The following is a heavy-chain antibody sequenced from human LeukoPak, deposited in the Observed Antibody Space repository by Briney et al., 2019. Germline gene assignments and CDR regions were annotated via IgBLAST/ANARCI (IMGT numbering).Heavy chain of an antibody. V-gene: IGHV3-74*01. D-gene: IGHD5-18*01. CDR2: INSDGSST. Sequence: GGSLRLSCAASGFTFSSYWMHWVRQAPGKGLVWVSRINSDGSSTSYADSVKGRFTISRDNSKNTLYLQMNSLRAEDTAVYYCAKDRGYSYSDAFDIWGQGTMVTVSS. J-gene: IGHJ3*02. CDR1: GFTFSSYW. CDR3: AKDRGYSYSDAFDI.